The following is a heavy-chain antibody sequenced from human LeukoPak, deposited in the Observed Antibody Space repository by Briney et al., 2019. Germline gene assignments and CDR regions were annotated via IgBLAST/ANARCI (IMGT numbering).Heavy chain of an antibody. V-gene: IGHV3-30-3*01. CDR3: ARDGAEWYSGRSNWFDP. CDR2: ISYDGSNK. Sequence: GGSLRLSCAASGFTFSSYAMHWVRQAPGKGLEWVAVISYDGSNKYYADSVKGRFTISRDNSKNTLYLQMNSLRAEDTAVYYCARDGAEWYSGRSNWFDPWGQGTLVTVSS. CDR1: GFTFSSYA. J-gene: IGHJ5*02. D-gene: IGHD1-26*01.